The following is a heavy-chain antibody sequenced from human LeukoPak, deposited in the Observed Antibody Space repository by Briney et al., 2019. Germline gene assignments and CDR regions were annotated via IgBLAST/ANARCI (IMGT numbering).Heavy chain of an antibody. Sequence: KAGGSLRLSCAASGFTFSSYTMNWVRQAPGKGLEWVSYISSTGSDIYYADSVKGRFTISRDNAENSLYLQMNSLRAEDTAVYYCARDLPTGTYRAYFDNWGQGTLVTVSS. D-gene: IGHD1-26*01. CDR2: ISSTGSDI. CDR1: GFTFSSYT. CDR3: ARDLPTGTYRAYFDN. V-gene: IGHV3-21*05. J-gene: IGHJ4*02.